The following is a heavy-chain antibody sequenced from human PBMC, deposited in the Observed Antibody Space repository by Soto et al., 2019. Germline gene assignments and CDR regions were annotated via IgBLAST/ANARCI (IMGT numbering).Heavy chain of an antibody. D-gene: IGHD3-10*01. V-gene: IGHV3-21*01. CDR3: ARGGAPYYYGSGSYYYY. J-gene: IGHJ4*02. CDR2: ISSSSSYI. CDR1: VFTFSSYS. Sequence: GGSLRLSCGASVFTFSSYSMNWVRQAPGKGLEWVSSISSSSSYIYYADSVKGRFTISRDDAKNSLYLQMNSLRAEDTAVYYCARGGAPYYYGSGSYYYYWGQGTLVTVSS.